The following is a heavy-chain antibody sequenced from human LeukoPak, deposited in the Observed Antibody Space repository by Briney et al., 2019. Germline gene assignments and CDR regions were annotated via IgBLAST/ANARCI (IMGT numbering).Heavy chain of an antibody. J-gene: IGHJ3*02. Sequence: GGSLRLSCAASGFTFNNYWMSWVRQVPGKGLQWVANIKQDGNAKFYVDSVKGRFTISRDNTKNSLYLRMNSLRVEDTAVYYCTRGDFSDYGDYVDAFDIWGQGTMVTVSS. CDR1: GFTFNNYW. V-gene: IGHV3-7*01. D-gene: IGHD4-17*01. CDR2: IKQDGNAK. CDR3: TRGDFSDYGDYVDAFDI.